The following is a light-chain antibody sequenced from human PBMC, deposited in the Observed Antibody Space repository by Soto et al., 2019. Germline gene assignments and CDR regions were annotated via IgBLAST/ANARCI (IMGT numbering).Light chain of an antibody. CDR3: AAWDDSLNGYV. J-gene: IGLJ1*01. CDR2: NGN. CDR1: SSNIEFDT. Sequence: QSVLTQPPSASGTPGQRVTISCSASSSNIEFDTVSWCQQIPGSAPKLLIYNGNQRPSGVPDRFSGSESGTSASLAISGLQSEDEADYYCAAWDDSLNGYVFGTGTKVTVL. V-gene: IGLV1-44*01.